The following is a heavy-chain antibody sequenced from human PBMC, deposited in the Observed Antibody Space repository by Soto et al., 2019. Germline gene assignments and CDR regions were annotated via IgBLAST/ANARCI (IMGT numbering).Heavy chain of an antibody. CDR3: ARDSIVLVPGEGNRFAP. V-gene: IGHV1-69*13. D-gene: IGHD2-2*01. CDR2: IIPIFGIA. CDR1: GGTFSSYA. Sequence: SVKVSCKASGGTFSSYAISWVRQAPGQGLEWMGGIIPIFGIANYAQKFQGRVTITADESTSTAYMELSSLRSEDTAVYYCARDSIVLVPGEGNRFAPWAQGTPV. J-gene: IGHJ5*02.